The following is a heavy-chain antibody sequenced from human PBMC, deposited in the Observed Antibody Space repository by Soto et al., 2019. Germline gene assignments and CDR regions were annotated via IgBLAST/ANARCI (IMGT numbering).Heavy chain of an antibody. CDR2: INSNSGAT. V-gene: IGHV1-2*04. CDR1: GYTFINYY. J-gene: IGHJ3*02. CDR3: AIIMTHSDSFDI. D-gene: IGHD3-16*01. Sequence: GASVKVSCKASGYTFINYYVHWVRQAPGQGLEWVGSINSNSGATTYAQKFQDSVAMTRDTSVSTAYMDLNRLTSDDTAIYYCAIIMTHSDSFDIWGQGTMVTVSS.